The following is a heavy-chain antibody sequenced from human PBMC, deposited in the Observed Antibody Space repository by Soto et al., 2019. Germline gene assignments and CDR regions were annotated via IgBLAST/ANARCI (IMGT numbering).Heavy chain of an antibody. J-gene: IGHJ4*02. Sequence: SETLSLTCAVYGGSFSSYYWSWIRQPPGKGLEWIGEINHSGSTNYNPSLKSRVTISVDTSKNQFSLKLSSVTAADTAVYYCAREDYGDYRLYGIDYWGQGTLVTVSS. V-gene: IGHV4-34*01. CDR2: INHSGST. CDR1: GGSFSSYY. CDR3: AREDYGDYRLYGIDY. D-gene: IGHD4-17*01.